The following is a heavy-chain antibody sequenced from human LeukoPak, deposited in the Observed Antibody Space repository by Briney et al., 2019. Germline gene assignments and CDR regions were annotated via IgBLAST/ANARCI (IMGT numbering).Heavy chain of an antibody. CDR2: ISGSGGST. V-gene: IGHV3-23*01. J-gene: IGHJ4*02. CDR1: GFIFTDYW. D-gene: IGHD6-19*01. Sequence: GGSLRLSCAASGFIFTDYWMHWVRQAPGKGLEWVSGISGSGGSTHYADSVKGRFTLSRDNSKNTLFLQMNSLRAEDTAVYYCARRSSGWIFDYWGQGTLVTVSS. CDR3: ARRSSGWIFDY.